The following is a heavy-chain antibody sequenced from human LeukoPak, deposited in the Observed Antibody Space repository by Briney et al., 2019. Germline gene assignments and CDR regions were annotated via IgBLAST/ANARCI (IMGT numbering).Heavy chain of an antibody. Sequence: PGGSLRLSCAASGFTFSSYEMNWVRQAPGKGLEWVSYISSSGSTIYYADSVKGRFTISRDNAKNSLYLQMNSLRAEDTAVYYCARVRYYMDVWGKGTTVTVSS. J-gene: IGHJ6*03. CDR3: ARVRYYMDV. CDR1: GFTFSSYE. CDR2: ISSSGSTI. D-gene: IGHD3-10*01. V-gene: IGHV3-48*03.